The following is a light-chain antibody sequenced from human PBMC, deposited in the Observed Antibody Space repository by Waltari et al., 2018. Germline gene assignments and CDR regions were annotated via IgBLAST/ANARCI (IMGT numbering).Light chain of an antibody. J-gene: IGKJ4*01. CDR3: QQYYSTPLP. CDR1: QSVLYSSNNKNY. V-gene: IGKV4-1*01. CDR2: WAS. Sequence: DIVMTQSPDSLAVPLGERATINCKSSQSVLYSSNNKNYLAWYQQQPGQPPKLLIYWASTRESGVPDRFSGSGSGTDFTLTISSLQADDVAVYYCQQYYSTPLPFGGGTKVEIK.